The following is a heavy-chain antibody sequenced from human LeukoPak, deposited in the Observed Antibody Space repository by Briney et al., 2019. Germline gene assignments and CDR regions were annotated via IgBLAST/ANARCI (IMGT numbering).Heavy chain of an antibody. CDR3: ARDAVVPAAMYYFDY. D-gene: IGHD2-2*01. Sequence: GGSLRLSCAASGFTFSSYAMHWVRQAPGKGLEWVAVISYDGSNKYYADSVKGRFTISRDNSKNTLYLQMNSLRAEDTAVYYCARDAVVPAAMYYFDYWGQGTLVTVSS. V-gene: IGHV3-30-3*01. CDR2: ISYDGSNK. CDR1: GFTFSSYA. J-gene: IGHJ4*02.